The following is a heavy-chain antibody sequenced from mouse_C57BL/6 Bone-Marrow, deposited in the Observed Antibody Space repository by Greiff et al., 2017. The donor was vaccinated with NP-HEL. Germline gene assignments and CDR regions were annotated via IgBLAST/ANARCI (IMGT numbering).Heavy chain of an antibody. V-gene: IGHV1-82*01. CDR1: GYAFSSSW. J-gene: IGHJ3*01. D-gene: IGHD2-4*01. CDR3: ARGDDDEGFAY. Sequence: QVQLQQSGPELVKPGASVKLSCKASGYAFSSSWMNWVKQRPGQGLEWIGRIYPGDGDTNYNGKFKGKATLTADKSSSTAYMQLSSLTSEDSAVDFCARGDDDEGFAYWGQGTLVTVSA. CDR2: IYPGDGDT.